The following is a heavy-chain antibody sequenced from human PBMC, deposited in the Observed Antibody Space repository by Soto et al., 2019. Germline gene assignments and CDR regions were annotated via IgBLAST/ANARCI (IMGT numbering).Heavy chain of an antibody. CDR1: GYTFTGYY. CDR2: INPNSGET. Sequence: GASVKVSCKASGYTFTGYYMHWMRQAPGQGLEWMGWINPNSGETDYAQNFQGWVTMTRDMSASTAYMELSRLKSNDTAVYYCARGGSLNYYYYIDVWGKGTTVTVSS. D-gene: IGHD6-19*01. CDR3: ARGGSLNYYYYIDV. J-gene: IGHJ6*03. V-gene: IGHV1-2*04.